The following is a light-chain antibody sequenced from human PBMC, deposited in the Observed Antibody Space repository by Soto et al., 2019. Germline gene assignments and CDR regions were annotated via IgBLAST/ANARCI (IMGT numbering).Light chain of an antibody. J-gene: IGKJ1*01. CDR2: KAS. CDR3: QQYVRALRS. CDR1: QSISTW. Sequence: DIQMTQSPSTLSASVGDRVTITCRASQSISTWLAWYQQKPGTAPKLLIYKASSLQSGVPSRFSGSGSGTEFTLTISSLQPDDFATYYCQQYVRALRSFGQGTKVDI. V-gene: IGKV1-5*03.